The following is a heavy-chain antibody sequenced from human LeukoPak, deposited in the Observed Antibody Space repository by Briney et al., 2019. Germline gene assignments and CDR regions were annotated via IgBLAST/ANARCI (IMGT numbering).Heavy chain of an antibody. V-gene: IGHV4-34*01. CDR3: ARHSGGTQPFDI. CDR1: GGSFSGYY. CDR2: IYYSGST. J-gene: IGHJ3*02. D-gene: IGHD1-7*01. Sequence: NPSETLSLTCAVYGGSFSGYYWSWIRQPPGKGLEWIGSIYYSGSTYYNPSLKSRVTISVDTSKNQFSLKLSSVTAADTAVYCCARHSGGTQPFDIWGQGTMVTVSS.